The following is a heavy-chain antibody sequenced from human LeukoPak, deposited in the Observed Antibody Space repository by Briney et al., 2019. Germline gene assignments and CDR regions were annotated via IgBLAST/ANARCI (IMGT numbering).Heavy chain of an antibody. V-gene: IGHV1-3*01. D-gene: IGHD4-17*01. Sequence: ASVKVSCKASGYTFTSYGISWVRQAPGQRLEWMGWINAGNGNTKYSQKFQGRVTITRDTSASTAYMELSSLRSEDTAVYYCARAGVTTVTRGAFDIWGQGTMVTVSS. CDR1: GYTFTSYG. CDR3: ARAGVTTVTRGAFDI. CDR2: INAGNGNT. J-gene: IGHJ3*02.